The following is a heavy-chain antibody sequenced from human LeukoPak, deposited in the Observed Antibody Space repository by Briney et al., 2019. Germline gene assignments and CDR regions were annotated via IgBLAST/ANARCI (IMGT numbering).Heavy chain of an antibody. Sequence: ASVKVSCKASGYTFTGYYMHWVRQAPGQGLEWMGWINPNTGDTNYAQKFQGRVTMTRDTSISTAYMELSRLRSDDTAVYYCARASPVLRYFDWLKGPAFDIWGQGTMVTVSS. D-gene: IGHD3-9*01. CDR1: GYTFTGYY. CDR2: INPNTGDT. J-gene: IGHJ3*02. V-gene: IGHV1-2*02. CDR3: ARASPVLRYFDWLKGPAFDI.